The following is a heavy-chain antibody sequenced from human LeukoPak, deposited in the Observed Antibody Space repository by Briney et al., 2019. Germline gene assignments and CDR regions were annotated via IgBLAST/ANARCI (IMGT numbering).Heavy chain of an antibody. J-gene: IGHJ4*02. Sequence: GGSLRLSCAASGSTFSSYGKHWVRQAPGKGLEWVSRINSDGSITTYADSVEGRFSISRDNAKNTLYLQMDSLGVEDTAVYYCARQLWPLFDYWGQGTLVTVSS. CDR3: ARQLWPLFDY. V-gene: IGHV3-74*01. D-gene: IGHD5-18*01. CDR1: GSTFSSYG. CDR2: INSDGSIT.